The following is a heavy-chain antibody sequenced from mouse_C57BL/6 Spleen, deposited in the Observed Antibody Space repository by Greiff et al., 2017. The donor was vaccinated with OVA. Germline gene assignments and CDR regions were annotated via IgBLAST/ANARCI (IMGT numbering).Heavy chain of an antibody. CDR3: ARGMRLRPYWYFDV. CDR2: IDPSDSET. CDR1: GYTFTSYW. Sequence: QVQLQQPGAELVRPGSSVKLSCKASGYTFTSYWMHWVKQRPIQGLEWIGNIDPSDSETHYNQKFKDKATLTVDKSSSTAYMQLSSLTSEDSAVYYCARGMRLRPYWYFDVWGTGTTVTVSS. J-gene: IGHJ1*03. V-gene: IGHV1-52*01. D-gene: IGHD2-4*01.